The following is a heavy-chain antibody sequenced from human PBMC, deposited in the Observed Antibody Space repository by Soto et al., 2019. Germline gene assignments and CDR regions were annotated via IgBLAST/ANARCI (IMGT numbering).Heavy chain of an antibody. CDR3: ARDDGLAYCGGDCYS. V-gene: IGHV1-69*02. Sequence: QVQLVQSGAEVKKPGSSVKVSCKASGGTFSSYTISWVRQAPGQGLEWMGRTIPILGIAIYAQKFQGRVTITADKSTSAAYMELSSLRSEDTAVYYCARDDGLAYCGGDCYSWGQGTLVTVSS. J-gene: IGHJ4*02. CDR1: GGTFSSYT. CDR2: TIPILGIA. D-gene: IGHD2-21*02.